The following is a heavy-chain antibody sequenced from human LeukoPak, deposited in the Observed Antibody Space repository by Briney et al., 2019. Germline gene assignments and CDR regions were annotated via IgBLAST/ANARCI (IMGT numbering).Heavy chain of an antibody. D-gene: IGHD6-13*01. CDR2: ISYDGSNK. Sequence: GGSLRLSCAASGFTFSSYAMHWVRQAPGKGLEWVAVISYDGSNKYYADSVKGRFTISRDNSKNTLYLQMNSLRAEDTAVYYCARDFSRAGYSSSWHERDPLTTEQWLVSHWGQGTLVTVSS. CDR3: ARDFSRAGYSSSWHERDPLTTEQWLVSH. J-gene: IGHJ4*02. V-gene: IGHV3-30-3*01. CDR1: GFTFSSYA.